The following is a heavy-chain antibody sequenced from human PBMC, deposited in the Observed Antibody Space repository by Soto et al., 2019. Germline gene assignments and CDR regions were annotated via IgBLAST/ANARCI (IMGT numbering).Heavy chain of an antibody. V-gene: IGHV4-31*02. D-gene: IGHD3-22*01. Sequence: TQCHPRTVVGDNIRNLGYHWIWIRQLPGKGLEWIAYIYYSGSTYYNPSLRSRATISIDTSNNQFSLKLSSVTAADTAVYYCARGRIPQYYYDSSGDYPSYDYYGMDVRGQGTTVTVSS. CDR3: ARGRIPQYYYDSSGDYPSYDYYGMDV. J-gene: IGHJ6*02. CDR2: IYYSGST. CDR1: GDNIRNLGYH.